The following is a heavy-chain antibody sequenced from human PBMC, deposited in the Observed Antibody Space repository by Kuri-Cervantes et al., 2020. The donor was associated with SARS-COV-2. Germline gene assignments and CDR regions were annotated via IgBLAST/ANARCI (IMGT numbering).Heavy chain of an antibody. CDR2: IKQDGSET. Sequence: GESLKISCAASGFTFSSYWMSWVRQAPGKGLEWVANIKQDGSETYYVDSVKGRFTIPRDNAKNSLYLQMNSLRAEDTAVYYCARDLLPTAMATGFDYWGQGTLVTVSS. CDR1: GFTFSSYW. CDR3: ARDLLPTAMATGFDY. V-gene: IGHV3-7*01. J-gene: IGHJ4*02. D-gene: IGHD5-18*01.